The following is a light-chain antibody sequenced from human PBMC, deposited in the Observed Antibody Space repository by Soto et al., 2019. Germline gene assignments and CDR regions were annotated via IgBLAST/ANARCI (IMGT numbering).Light chain of an antibody. CDR2: DAS. J-gene: IGKJ1*01. Sequence: DIQMTQSPATLSASVGDRVTITCRASQTVNTWLAWSQQKPGKAPKVLIFDASSLKTGVPSRFSGSGSGTEFTLTISNLQPDDFATYYCQQYDSYSSGPFGQGTKVDIK. CDR3: QQYDSYSSGP. CDR1: QTVNTW. V-gene: IGKV1-5*01.